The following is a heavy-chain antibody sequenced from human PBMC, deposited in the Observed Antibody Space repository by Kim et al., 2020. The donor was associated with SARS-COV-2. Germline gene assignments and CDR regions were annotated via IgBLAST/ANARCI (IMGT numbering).Heavy chain of an antibody. V-gene: IGHV4-61*07. D-gene: IGHD3-10*01. J-gene: IGHJ6*02. Sequence: YHPPHKSRVTISVDTSKNQFSLKLSSVTAADTAVYYCARRMVRGDYGMDVWGQGTTVTVSS. CDR3: ARRMVRGDYGMDV.